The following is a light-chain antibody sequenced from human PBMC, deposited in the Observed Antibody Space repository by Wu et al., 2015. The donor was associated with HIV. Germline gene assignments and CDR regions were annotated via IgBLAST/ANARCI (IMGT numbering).Light chain of an antibody. CDR2: GAS. J-gene: IGKJ1*01. V-gene: IGKV3-20*01. CDR1: QSVSRSY. Sequence: EIVLTQSPGTLSLSPGERATLSCRASQSVSRSYLAWYQQAPGQAPRLLIFGASNRANGITDRFSGSGSGTDFTLTISRLEPEDFAVYYCQQYGGSPGTFGQGTKVEI. CDR3: QQYGGSPGT.